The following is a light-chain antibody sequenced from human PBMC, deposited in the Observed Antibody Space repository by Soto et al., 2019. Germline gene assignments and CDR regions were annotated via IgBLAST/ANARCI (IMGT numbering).Light chain of an antibody. Sequence: EVVLTQSPATLSLSPGERATLSCRASQSVANYIAWYQKRPAQSPRLLIYDSSNRATGIPARFTGSVSGTDFTLTISSLEPEDFAVYYCQQRVSWPPLTFGGGTKVEIK. CDR1: QSVANY. CDR3: QQRVSWPPLT. V-gene: IGKV3-11*01. CDR2: DSS. J-gene: IGKJ4*01.